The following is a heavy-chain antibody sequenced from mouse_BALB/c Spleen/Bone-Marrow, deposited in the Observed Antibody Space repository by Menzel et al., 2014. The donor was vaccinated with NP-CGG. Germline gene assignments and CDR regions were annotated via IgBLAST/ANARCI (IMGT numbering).Heavy chain of an antibody. J-gene: IGHJ3*01. Sequence: ELVKPGALVKISCKASGYTFTSYWINWIKQRPGQGLEWIGRIAPGSGSTYYNEMFKGKATLTVDTSSSTAYIQLSSLSSEDSAVYFCARGGDYYGSSSFAYWGQGTLVTVSA. D-gene: IGHD1-1*01. CDR3: ARGGDYYGSSSFAY. V-gene: IGHV1S41*01. CDR2: IAPGSGST. CDR1: GYTFTSYW.